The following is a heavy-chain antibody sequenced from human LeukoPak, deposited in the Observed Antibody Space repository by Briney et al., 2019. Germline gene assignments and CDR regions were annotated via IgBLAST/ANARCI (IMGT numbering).Heavy chain of an antibody. CDR1: GGSISSYY. CDR2: IYTSGST. J-gene: IGHJ4*02. Sequence: SETLSLTCTVSGGSISSYYWSWIRQPAGKGLEWIGRIYTSGSTNYNPSLKSRVTISVDTSKNQFSLKLSSVTAADTAVYYCARDAYAYYDFWSGYSIGYFDYWGQGTLVTVSS. CDR3: ARDAYAYYDFWSGYSIGYFDY. V-gene: IGHV4-4*07. D-gene: IGHD3-3*01.